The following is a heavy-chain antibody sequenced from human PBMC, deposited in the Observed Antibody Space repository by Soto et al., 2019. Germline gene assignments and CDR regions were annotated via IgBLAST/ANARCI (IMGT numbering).Heavy chain of an antibody. CDR2: ISWDSGNI. Sequence: EVQLVESGGGLVQPGRSLRLSCTASGFTFHDYAIHWVRQVPGKGLEWVSGISWDSGNIGYADSVQGRFTISRDNAKNSLYLQMNSLRPEDTAFYYCAKGSCSASSCYSGFVAYWGQGTLVTVSS. D-gene: IGHD2-15*01. J-gene: IGHJ4*02. CDR1: GFTFHDYA. CDR3: AKGSCSASSCYSGFVAY. V-gene: IGHV3-9*01.